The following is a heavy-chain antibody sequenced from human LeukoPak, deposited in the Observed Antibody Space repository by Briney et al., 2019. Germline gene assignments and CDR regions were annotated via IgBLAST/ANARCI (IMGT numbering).Heavy chain of an antibody. CDR3: ARVGIVGATPDDY. D-gene: IGHD1-26*01. CDR2: IYYSGST. Sequence: SETLSLTCTVSGGSISSYYWSWIRQPPGKGLEWIGYIYYSGSTNYNPSLKSRVTISVDTSKNQFSLKLSSVTAADTAVYYCARVGIVGATPDDYWGQGTLVTVSS. V-gene: IGHV4-59*12. CDR1: GGSISSYY. J-gene: IGHJ4*02.